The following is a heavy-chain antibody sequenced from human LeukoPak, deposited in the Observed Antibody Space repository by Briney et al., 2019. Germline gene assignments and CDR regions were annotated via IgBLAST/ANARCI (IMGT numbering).Heavy chain of an antibody. J-gene: IGHJ4*02. CDR2: IYYSGST. CDR3: ARGDALDY. CDR1: GGSISSYY. V-gene: IGHV4-59*01. D-gene: IGHD3-16*02. Sequence: SETLSLTCTVSGGSISSYYWSWIRQPPGKGLEWIGYIYYSGSTNYNPSLKSRVTISVDTSKNQFSLKLSSVTAADTAVYYCARGDALDYWGQGTLVTVSS.